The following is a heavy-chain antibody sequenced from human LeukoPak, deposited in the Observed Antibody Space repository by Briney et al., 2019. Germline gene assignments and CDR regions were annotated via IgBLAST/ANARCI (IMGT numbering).Heavy chain of an antibody. J-gene: IGHJ5*02. CDR2: VSSSSSTI. D-gene: IGHD2-21*02. Sequence: GGSLRLSCAASGFTFSDYYMSWIRQAPGKGLEWVSYVSSSSSTIYYADSVKGRFTISRDNAKNSLYLQMNSLRDEDTAVYYCARDRTMVTATRHSPFWFDPWGQGTLVTVSS. V-gene: IGHV3-11*04. CDR1: GFTFSDYY. CDR3: ARDRTMVTATRHSPFWFDP.